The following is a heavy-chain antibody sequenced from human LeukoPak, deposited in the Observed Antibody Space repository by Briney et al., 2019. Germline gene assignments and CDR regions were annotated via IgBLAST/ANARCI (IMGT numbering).Heavy chain of an antibody. Sequence: GGSLRLSCAASGFTFSDYYMSWIRQAPGKGLEWVSYISSSGSTIYYADSVKGRFTISRDNAKNSLYLQMNSLRVEDTAAYYCAKVRAPSGWFNSDYWGQGTLVTVSS. J-gene: IGHJ4*02. V-gene: IGHV3-11*01. CDR2: ISSSGSTI. CDR3: AKVRAPSGWFNSDY. CDR1: GFTFSDYY. D-gene: IGHD6-19*01.